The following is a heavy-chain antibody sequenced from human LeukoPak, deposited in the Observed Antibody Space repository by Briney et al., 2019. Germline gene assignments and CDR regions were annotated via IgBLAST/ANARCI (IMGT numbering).Heavy chain of an antibody. J-gene: IGHJ6*02. V-gene: IGHV1-58*02. CDR2: IVVGSGNT. CDR3: AAVGAVAGTLTYYYYGMDV. CDR1: GFTFTSSA. D-gene: IGHD6-19*01. Sequence: SVKVSCKASGFTFTSSAMQWVRQARGRRLEWIGWIVVGSGNTNYAQKFQERVTITRDMSTSTAYMELSSLRSEDTAVYYCAAVGAVAGTLTYYYYGMDVWGQGTTVTVSS.